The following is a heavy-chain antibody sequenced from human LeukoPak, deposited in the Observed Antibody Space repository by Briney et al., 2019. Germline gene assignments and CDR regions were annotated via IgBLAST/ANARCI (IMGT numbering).Heavy chain of an antibody. J-gene: IGHJ3*02. V-gene: IGHV1-58*01. CDR2: IVVGSGNT. CDR1: RFTFTSSA. Sequence: GTSVKVSCMASRFTFTSSAVQWVRPARGQRLEWIGWIVVGSGNTNYAQKFQERVTITRDLSTSTAYMELSSLRSEDTAVYYCAADHSVRGVNCAFDIWGQRTILSDSS. D-gene: IGHD3-10*01. CDR3: AADHSVRGVNCAFDI.